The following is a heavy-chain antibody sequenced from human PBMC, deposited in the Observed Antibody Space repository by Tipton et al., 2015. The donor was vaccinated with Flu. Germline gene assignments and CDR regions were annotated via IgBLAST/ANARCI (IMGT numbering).Heavy chain of an antibody. V-gene: IGHV4-4*07. CDR3: ARVSAYCGGDCYNSIHFYFDL. D-gene: IGHD2-21*02. J-gene: IGHJ2*01. CDR2: IYTNGNT. Sequence: TLSLTCTVSGDSFSSFYWTWIRQPAGKGLEWIGRIYTNGNTNYNPSLKSRVTMSVDTSKNQFSLKLSSVTAADTAVYYCARVSAYCGGDCYNSIHFYFDLWGRGTLVTVSS. CDR1: GDSFSSFY.